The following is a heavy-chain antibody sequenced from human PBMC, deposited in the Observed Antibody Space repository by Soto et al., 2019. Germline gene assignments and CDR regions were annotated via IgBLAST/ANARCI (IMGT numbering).Heavy chain of an antibody. D-gene: IGHD3-22*01. V-gene: IGHV4-30-2*01. CDR3: ARDFFDSSDYTTNWFDP. CDR2: IYHSGST. J-gene: IGHJ5*02. Sequence: SETLSLTCAVSGGSISSGGYSWSWIRQPPGKGLEWIGYIYHSGSTYYNPSLKSRVTISVDTSKNQFSLKLSSVTAADAALYYCARDFFDSSDYTTNWFDPWGQGTLVTVSS. CDR1: GGSISSGGYS.